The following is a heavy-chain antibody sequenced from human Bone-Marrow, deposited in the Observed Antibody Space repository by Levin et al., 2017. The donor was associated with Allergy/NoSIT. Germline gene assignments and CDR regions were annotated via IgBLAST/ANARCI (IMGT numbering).Heavy chain of an antibody. D-gene: IGHD2-2*02. V-gene: IGHV3-23*01. CDR3: AKPRIVVVPAAIQGSGMEPGVTHGYFDY. J-gene: IGHJ4*02. CDR1: GFTFSSYA. CDR2: ISGSGGST. Sequence: LSLTCAASGFTFSSYAMSWVRQAPGKGLEWVSAISGSGGSTYYADSVKGRFTISRDNSKNTLYLQMNSLRAEDTAVYYCAKPRIVVVPAAIQGSGMEPGVTHGYFDYWGQGTLVTVSS.